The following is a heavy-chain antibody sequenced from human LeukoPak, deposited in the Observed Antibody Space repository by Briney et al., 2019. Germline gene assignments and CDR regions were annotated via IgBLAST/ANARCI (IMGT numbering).Heavy chain of an antibody. CDR2: INHSGST. CDR1: GGSFSGYY. D-gene: IGHD6-13*01. J-gene: IGHJ4*02. V-gene: IGHV4-34*01. CDR3: ASDPIAAAGTMY. Sequence: SETLSLTCAVYGGSFSGYYWSWIRQPPGKGLEWIGEINHSGSTNYNPSLKSRVTISVDTYKNQFSLKLSSVTAADTAVYYCASDPIAAAGTMYWGQGTLVTVSS.